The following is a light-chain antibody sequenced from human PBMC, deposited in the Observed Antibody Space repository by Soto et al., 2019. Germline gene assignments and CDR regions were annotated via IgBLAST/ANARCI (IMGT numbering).Light chain of an antibody. CDR3: QAYDYSLTASV. V-gene: IGLV1-40*01. Sequence: QAVVTQPPSVSGAPGQRVTISCTGNSSNLGAGYDVHWYQQLPGAAPKLVIFGNRNRPSGVPERFSGSKSGTSASLAITGPQADDEADYYCQAYDYSLTASVFGGGTKLTVL. J-gene: IGLJ3*02. CDR1: SSNLGAGYD. CDR2: GNR.